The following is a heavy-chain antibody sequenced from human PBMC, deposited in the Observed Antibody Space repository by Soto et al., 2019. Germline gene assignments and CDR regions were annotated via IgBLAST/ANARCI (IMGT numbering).Heavy chain of an antibody. V-gene: IGHV3-7*01. CDR2: IKHDGSEK. Sequence: PGGSLRLSCAGSGFIFGDYWMSWVRQAPGKGLEWVANIKHDGSEKEYVDSLKGRVTISRDNAKNSLFLQLNFLRAEDTAVYYCARARWELLNNGLDIWGQGTMVTVSS. CDR3: ARARWELLNNGLDI. J-gene: IGHJ3*02. CDR1: GFIFGDYW. D-gene: IGHD2-15*01.